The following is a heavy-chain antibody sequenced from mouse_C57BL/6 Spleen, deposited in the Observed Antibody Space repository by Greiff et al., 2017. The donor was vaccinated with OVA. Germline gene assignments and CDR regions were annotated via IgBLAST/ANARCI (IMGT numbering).Heavy chain of an antibody. V-gene: IGHV2-2*01. Sequence: VQLQQSGPGLVQPSQSLSITCTVSGFSLTSYGVHWVRQSPGKGLEWLGVIWSGGSTDYNAAFISRLSISKDNSKSQVFFKMNSLQADDTAIYYCAIRTVVATPYAMDYWGQGTSVTVSS. CDR1: GFSLTSYG. CDR3: AIRTVVATPYAMDY. J-gene: IGHJ4*01. CDR2: IWSGGST. D-gene: IGHD1-1*01.